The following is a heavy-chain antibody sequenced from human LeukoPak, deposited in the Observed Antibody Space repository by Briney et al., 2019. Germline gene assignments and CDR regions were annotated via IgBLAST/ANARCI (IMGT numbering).Heavy chain of an antibody. Sequence: GASLKTSCKGSGYSFTSYWIGWVRQMPGKGLGWMGIIYPGDSDTRYRPPFQGQVPISADKCNSTAYPQWSSLKASGTAMYYGARRLGTRRGNWFEPWGQGTLVTVS. J-gene: IGHJ5*02. CDR3: ARRLGTRRGNWFEP. D-gene: IGHD1-14*01. CDR2: IYPGDSDT. V-gene: IGHV5-51*03. CDR1: GYSFTSYW.